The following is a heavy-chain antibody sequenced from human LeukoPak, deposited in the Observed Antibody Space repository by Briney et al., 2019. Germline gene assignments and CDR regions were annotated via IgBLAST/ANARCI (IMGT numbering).Heavy chain of an antibody. Sequence: GGSLRLSCAASGFSLSNYEMNWVRQAPGKGLEWVSYISTSGSTTYYADSVKGRFTISRDNAKNSLYLQMNSLRAEDTAVYCCARDKGSYYPFDYWGQGTLVTVSS. V-gene: IGHV3-48*03. CDR2: ISTSGSTT. J-gene: IGHJ4*02. CDR1: GFSLSNYE. D-gene: IGHD3-10*01. CDR3: ARDKGSYYPFDY.